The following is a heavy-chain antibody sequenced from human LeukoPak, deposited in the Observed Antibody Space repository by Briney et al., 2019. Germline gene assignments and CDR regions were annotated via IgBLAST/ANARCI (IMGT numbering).Heavy chain of an antibody. CDR3: ARDFRTNYYFYMDV. D-gene: IGHD1-14*01. CDR1: GFTLSSYG. CDR2: TSYDGSNE. V-gene: IGHV3-30*03. Sequence: GRSLRLSCAPSGFTLSSYGMHWVRQAPGKGLGWVAVTSYDGSNENYADSVKGRFTTSRDNTKNTLYVQMNSLRAEDTALYYCARDFRTNYYFYMDVWGKGTTVSVSS. J-gene: IGHJ6*03.